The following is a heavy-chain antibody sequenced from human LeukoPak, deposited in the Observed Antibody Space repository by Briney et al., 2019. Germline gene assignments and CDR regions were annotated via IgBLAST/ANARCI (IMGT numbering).Heavy chain of an antibody. CDR2: ISGSGGST. D-gene: IGHD6-13*01. V-gene: IGHV3-23*01. CDR1: GFTFSSYA. J-gene: IGHJ6*03. CDR3: AKDGYSSSWYDGYYYYYYYMDV. Sequence: GGSLRLSCAASGFTFSSYAMSWVRQAPGKGLEWVSAISGSGGSTYYADSVKGRFTISRDNSKNTLYLQMNSLRAEDTAVYYCAKDGYSSSWYDGYYYYYYYMDVWGKGTTVTVSS.